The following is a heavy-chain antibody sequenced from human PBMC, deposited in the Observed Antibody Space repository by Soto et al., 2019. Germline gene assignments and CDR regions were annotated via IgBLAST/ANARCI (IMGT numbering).Heavy chain of an antibody. CDR1: GFTFSDFW. CDR2: IKQDGSEK. J-gene: IGHJ4*02. V-gene: IGHV3-7*01. Sequence: GGSLRLSCAASGFTFSDFWMSWVRQAPGKGLEWVANIKQDGSEKYYVDSVKGRFTISRDNAKNSLYLLMNSLRAEDTAVYYCAKNNRYCSSTNCFVFDYWGQGTLVTVSS. D-gene: IGHD2-2*01. CDR3: AKNNRYCSSTNCFVFDY.